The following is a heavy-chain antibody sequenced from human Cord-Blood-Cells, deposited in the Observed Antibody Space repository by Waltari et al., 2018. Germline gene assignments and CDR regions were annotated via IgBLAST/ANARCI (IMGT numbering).Heavy chain of an antibody. CDR2: CAPEEGET. CDR1: GYTLTELS. J-gene: IGHJ6*02. V-gene: IGHV1-24*01. CDR3: ATDQGSSSSWHYYYYGMDV. Sequence: QVQLVQSGAEVKKPGASVKVSCKVSGYTLTELSMHWVRQAPGKGLEWRGGCAPEEGETIYAQKCQGRVTMTEDTSTDTAYMELSSLRSEDTAVYYCATDQGSSSSWHYYYYGMDVWGQGTTVTVSS. D-gene: IGHD6-13*01.